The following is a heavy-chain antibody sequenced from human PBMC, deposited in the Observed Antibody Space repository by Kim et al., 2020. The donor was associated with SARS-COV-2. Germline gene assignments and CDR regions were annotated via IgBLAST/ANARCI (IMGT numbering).Heavy chain of an antibody. D-gene: IGHD2-8*01. CDR2: IKSKTDGGTT. Sequence: GGSLRLSCAASGFTFSNAWMSWVRQAPGKGLEWVGRIKSKTDGGTTDYAAPVKGRFTISRDDSKNTLYLQMNSLKTEDTAVYYCTTLMVYAIHGRGWFDPWGQGTLVTVSS. V-gene: IGHV3-15*01. CDR1: GFTFSNAW. J-gene: IGHJ5*02. CDR3: TTLMVYAIHGRGWFDP.